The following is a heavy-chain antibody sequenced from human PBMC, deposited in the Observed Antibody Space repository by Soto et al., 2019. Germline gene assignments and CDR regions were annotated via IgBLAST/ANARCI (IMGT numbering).Heavy chain of an antibody. Sequence: ASVKVSCKASGYTFTGYYMHWVRQAPGQGLEWMGWINPNSGGTNYAQKFQGRVTMTRDTSISTAYMELSRLRSDDTAAYYCARDYDILTGPNWFDPWGQGTLVTVSS. J-gene: IGHJ5*02. CDR3: ARDYDILTGPNWFDP. V-gene: IGHV1-2*02. CDR2: INPNSGGT. D-gene: IGHD3-9*01. CDR1: GYTFTGYY.